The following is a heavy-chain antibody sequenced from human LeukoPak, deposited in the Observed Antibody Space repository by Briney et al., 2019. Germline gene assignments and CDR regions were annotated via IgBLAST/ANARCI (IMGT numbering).Heavy chain of an antibody. D-gene: IGHD2-21*01. CDR3: AREFSVVGNFDY. Sequence: GGSLRLSCADSGFLFSDFIDHTMVWVRQAPGKGLEWVSYISSSSTSISYADSVRGRFSISRDNAQRSLYLHMDSLRDEDTAVYYCAREFSVVGNFDYWGQGTLVIVSS. J-gene: IGHJ4*02. CDR1: GFLFSDFIDHT. V-gene: IGHV3-21*01. CDR2: ISSSSTSI.